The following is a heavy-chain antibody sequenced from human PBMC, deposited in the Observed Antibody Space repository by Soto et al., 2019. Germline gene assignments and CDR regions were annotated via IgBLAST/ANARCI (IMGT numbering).Heavy chain of an antibody. CDR3: VGNGYYSLDV. V-gene: IGHV4-4*02. Sequence: SETLSLTCAVSGDSISGSRWWSWVRQSPGKGLDWIGEVYHTGTTRYNPSLKSRVTISVDTSRNHFSLNLNSLTAADTAVYYCVGNGYYSLDVWGHGTTVTVSS. CDR2: VYHTGTT. CDR1: GDSISGSRW. D-gene: IGHD4-17*01. J-gene: IGHJ6*02.